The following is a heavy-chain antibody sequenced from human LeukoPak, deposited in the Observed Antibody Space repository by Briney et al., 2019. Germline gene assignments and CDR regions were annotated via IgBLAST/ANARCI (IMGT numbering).Heavy chain of an antibody. Sequence: SETLSLTCTVSGGSISSSSYYWGWIRQPPGKGLEWIGSIYYSGSTYYNPSLKSRVTISVDTSKNQFSLKLSSVTAADTAVYYCARGGIVVVRDAFDIWGQGTMVTVSS. CDR3: ARGGIVVVRDAFDI. CDR2: IYYSGST. V-gene: IGHV4-39*01. CDR1: GGSISSSSYY. J-gene: IGHJ3*02. D-gene: IGHD3-22*01.